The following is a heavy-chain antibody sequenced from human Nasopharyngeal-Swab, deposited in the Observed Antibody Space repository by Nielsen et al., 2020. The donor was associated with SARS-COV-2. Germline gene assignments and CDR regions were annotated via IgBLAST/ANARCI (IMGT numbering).Heavy chain of an antibody. Sequence: GGSLRLSCAASGSTFSDYYMSWIRQAPGKGLEWVSYISSSSSYTNYADSVKGRFTISRDNAKNSLYLQMNSLRAEDTAVYYCARGLEYSGSYYDYWGQGTLVTVSS. J-gene: IGHJ4*02. CDR2: ISSSSSYT. D-gene: IGHD1-26*01. V-gene: IGHV3-11*06. CDR3: ARGLEYSGSYYDY. CDR1: GSTFSDYY.